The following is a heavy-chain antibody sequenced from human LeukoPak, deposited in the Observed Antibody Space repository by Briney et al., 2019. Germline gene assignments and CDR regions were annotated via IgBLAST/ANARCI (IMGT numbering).Heavy chain of an antibody. CDR1: GFTFSNAW. Sequence: PGGSLRLSCAASGFTFSNAWMTWVRQAPGKGLEWVGRIKSKTAGGTIDYAAPVKGRFTISRDDSKNTLYLQMNSLKTEDTAVYYCTTGESMVGSTIHIRWADWGQGTLVTVSS. V-gene: IGHV3-15*01. CDR2: IKSKTAGGTI. J-gene: IGHJ4*02. CDR3: TTGESMVGSTIHIRWAD. D-gene: IGHD1-26*01.